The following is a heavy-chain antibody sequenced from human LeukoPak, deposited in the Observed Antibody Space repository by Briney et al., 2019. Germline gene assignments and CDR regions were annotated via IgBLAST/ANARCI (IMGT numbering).Heavy chain of an antibody. V-gene: IGHV5-51*01. CDR1: GYSFTSYW. D-gene: IGHD6-19*01. CDR2: IYTGDSDT. J-gene: IGHJ3*02. CDR3: ARPGGWYGGAFDI. Sequence: GESLKISCTGSGYSFTSYWIGWVRQMPGKGLEWMGIIYTGDSDTRYSPSFQGQVTISADKCISTAYLQWSSLKASDTAMYYCARPGGWYGGAFDIWGQGTMVTVSS.